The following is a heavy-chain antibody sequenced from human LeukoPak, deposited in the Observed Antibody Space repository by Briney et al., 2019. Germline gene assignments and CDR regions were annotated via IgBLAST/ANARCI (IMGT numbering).Heavy chain of an antibody. CDR2: ISWNSGYI. CDR1: GFTLDDYA. CDR3: AKVRGTYSSGYFFDY. V-gene: IGHV3-9*01. D-gene: IGHD6-19*01. J-gene: IGHJ4*02. Sequence: GGSLRLSCEASGFTLDDYAMHWVRQAPGKGLEWLSIISWNSGYIGYADSVKGRFTISRDNAKNSLYLEMNSLRAEDTAFYYCAKVRGTYSSGYFFDYWGQGALVTVSS.